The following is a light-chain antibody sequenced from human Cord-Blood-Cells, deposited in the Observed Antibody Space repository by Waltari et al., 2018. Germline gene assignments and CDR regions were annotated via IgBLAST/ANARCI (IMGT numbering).Light chain of an antibody. Sequence: QSALTQPASVSGSPGQSITISCTGTSSDVGVYNYVSWYQQHPGKAPKLMIYDVSNRPSGVSNRFSGSKSGNMASLTISGLQAEDEADYYCSSYTSSSTVVFGGGTKLTVL. V-gene: IGLV2-14*01. CDR1: SSDVGVYNY. J-gene: IGLJ2*01. CDR3: SSYTSSSTVV. CDR2: DVS.